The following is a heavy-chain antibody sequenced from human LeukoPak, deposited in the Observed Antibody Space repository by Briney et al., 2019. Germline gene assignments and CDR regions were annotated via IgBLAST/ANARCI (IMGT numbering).Heavy chain of an antibody. Sequence: SETLSLTCTVSGGSISSYYWSWIRQSPGKGLEWIGYIYYSGSTNYNPSLKSRVTISVDASKNQFSLKLSSVTAADTAVYYCARSITARPFDYYYGMDVWGQGTTVTVSS. CDR3: ARSITARPFDYYYGMDV. CDR2: IYYSGST. CDR1: GGSISSYY. J-gene: IGHJ6*02. D-gene: IGHD6-6*01. V-gene: IGHV4-59*08.